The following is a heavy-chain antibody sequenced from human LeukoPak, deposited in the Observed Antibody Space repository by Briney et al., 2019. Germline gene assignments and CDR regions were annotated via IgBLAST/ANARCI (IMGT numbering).Heavy chain of an antibody. CDR3: ASSDLATITAGPFEY. V-gene: IGHV1-18*01. Sequence: GASVKVSCKASGYTFTNYGITWVRQAPGQGLEWMGWISGHQGNTKYAQNFQGRVTMTIDTSTSTAYMDLRSLRSDDTAIYFCASSDLATITAGPFEYWGQGTLVAVSS. CDR1: GYTFTNYG. D-gene: IGHD5-12*01. J-gene: IGHJ4*02. CDR2: ISGHQGNT.